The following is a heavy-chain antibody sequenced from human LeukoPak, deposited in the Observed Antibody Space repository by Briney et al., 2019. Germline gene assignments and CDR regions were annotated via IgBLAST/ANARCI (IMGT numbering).Heavy chain of an antibody. CDR1: GYTFTGYY. V-gene: IGHV1-46*01. CDR2: INPSGGST. J-gene: IGHJ6*03. D-gene: IGHD2-15*01. Sequence: ASAKVSCKASGYTFTGYYMHWVRQAPGQGLEWMGIINPSGGSTSYAQKFQGRATMTRDTSTSTVYMELSSLRSEDTAVYYCARSRRYCSGGSCYIGNYYYMDVWGKGTTVTFSS. CDR3: ARSRRYCSGGSCYIGNYYYMDV.